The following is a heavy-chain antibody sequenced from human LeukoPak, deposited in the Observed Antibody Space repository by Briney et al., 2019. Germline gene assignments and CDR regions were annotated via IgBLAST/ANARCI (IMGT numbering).Heavy chain of an antibody. CDR3: ASPSGGYKIYSYYYYMDV. D-gene: IGHD2-15*01. CDR1: GGSFSGYY. J-gene: IGHJ6*03. Sequence: SETLSLTCAVYGGSFSGYYWSWIRQPPGKGLEWIGEINHSGSTNYNPSLKSRVTISVDTSKNQFSLKLSSVTAADTAVYYCASPSGGYKIYSYYYYMDVWGKGTTVTVSS. V-gene: IGHV4-34*01. CDR2: INHSGST.